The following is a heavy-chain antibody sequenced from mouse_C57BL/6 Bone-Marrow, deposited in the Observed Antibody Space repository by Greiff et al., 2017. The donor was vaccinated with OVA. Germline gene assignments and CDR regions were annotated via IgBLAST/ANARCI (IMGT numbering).Heavy chain of an antibody. J-gene: IGHJ3*01. CDR3: ARDGWKFAY. D-gene: IGHD2-3*01. V-gene: IGHV3-6*01. CDR2: ISYDGSN. Sequence: EVHLVESGPGLVKPSQSLSLTCSVTGYSITSGYYWNWIRQFPGNKLEWMGYISYDGSNNYNPSLKNRISITRDTSKNQFFLKLNSVTTEDTATYYCARDGWKFAYWGQGTLVTVSA. CDR1: GYSITSGYY.